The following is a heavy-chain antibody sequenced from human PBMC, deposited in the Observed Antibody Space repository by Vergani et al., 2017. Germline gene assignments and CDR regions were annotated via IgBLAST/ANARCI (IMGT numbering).Heavy chain of an antibody. D-gene: IGHD3-16*02. V-gene: IGHV3-21*06. CDR2: ISSSGNYV. CDR1: GFTFGSYS. J-gene: IGHJ6*02. Sequence: EEHLVESGGGLVKPGGSLRLSCVASGFTFGSYSVNWVRQAPGRGLEWVSSISSSGNYVYYAASVQGRFSISRDNAKNLLSLQMNSLRADDTAVYYCARDQGWGTNRHHYGRDVWGQGTTVTVSS. CDR3: ARDQGWGTNRHHYGRDV.